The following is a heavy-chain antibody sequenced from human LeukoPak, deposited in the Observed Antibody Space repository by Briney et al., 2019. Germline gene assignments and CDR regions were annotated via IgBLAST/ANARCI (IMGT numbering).Heavy chain of an antibody. D-gene: IGHD3-10*01. CDR2: ISWNSGSI. V-gene: IGHV3-9*01. CDR3: AKGQGGYYYGSGSGGGVDY. Sequence: GRSLRLSCAASGFTFDDYAMHWVRQAPGKGLEWVSGISWNSGSIGYADSVKGRFTISRDNAKNSLYLQMNSLRAEDTALYYCAKGQGGYYYGSGSGGGVDYWGQGTLVTVSS. CDR1: GFTFDDYA. J-gene: IGHJ4*02.